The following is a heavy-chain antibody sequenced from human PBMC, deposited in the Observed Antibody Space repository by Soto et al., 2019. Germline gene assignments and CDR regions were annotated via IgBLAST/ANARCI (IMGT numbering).Heavy chain of an antibody. D-gene: IGHD1-26*01. CDR3: ARINRSGSYLLDY. J-gene: IGHJ4*02. CDR2: MNPNSGNT. V-gene: IGHV1-8*02. CDR1: GGTFSSYD. Sequence: ASVKVSCKASGGTFSSYDINWVRQATGQGLEWMGWMNPNSGNTGYAQKFQGRVTMARNTSISTAYMELSSLRSEDTAVYYCARINRSGSYLLDYWGQGTQVTVSS.